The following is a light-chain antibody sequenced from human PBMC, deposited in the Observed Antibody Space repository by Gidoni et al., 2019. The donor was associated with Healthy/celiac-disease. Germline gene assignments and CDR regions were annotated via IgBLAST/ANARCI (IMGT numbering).Light chain of an antibody. Sequence: DSQMTQSPSTLSASVGDRVTITCRASQSISSWLAWYQQKPGKAPKLLIYKASSLESGVPSRFSGSGSGTEFTLTISSLQPDDFATYYCQQYNRYSLYTFGQGTKLEIK. CDR3: QQYNRYSLYT. CDR2: KAS. V-gene: IGKV1-5*03. CDR1: QSISSW. J-gene: IGKJ2*01.